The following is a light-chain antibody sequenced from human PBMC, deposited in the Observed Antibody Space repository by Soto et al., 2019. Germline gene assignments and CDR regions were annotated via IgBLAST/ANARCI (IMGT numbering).Light chain of an antibody. CDR1: ASNIGNNS. V-gene: IGLV1-51*01. CDR2: DDN. CDR3: GTWDTSLPACV. J-gene: IGLJ1*01. Sequence: QSVLTQPPSVSAAPGQRVTISCSGSASNIGNNSVSWYQQLPGAAPKLLIYDDNNRPSGIPDRFSGSKSGTSATLGITGLQTGDEADYYCGTWDTSLPACVFGPGTQGHRP.